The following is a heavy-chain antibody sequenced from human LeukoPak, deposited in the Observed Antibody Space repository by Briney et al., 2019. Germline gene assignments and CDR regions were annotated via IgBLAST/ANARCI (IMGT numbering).Heavy chain of an antibody. J-gene: IGHJ6*02. CDR3: ASLHCTSASCLHSNFYNYGLDV. Sequence: PSETLSLTCTVSGGSISSNIHYWAWVRQPPGKGLDWIVSIYYSGSTYYNPSLRSRVTISVDTSSNQFSLKLNSVTAADTAVFYCASLHCTSASCLHSNFYNYGLDVWGQGTTVTVSS. CDR2: IYYSGST. CDR1: GGSISSNIHY. V-gene: IGHV4-39*01. D-gene: IGHD2-2*01.